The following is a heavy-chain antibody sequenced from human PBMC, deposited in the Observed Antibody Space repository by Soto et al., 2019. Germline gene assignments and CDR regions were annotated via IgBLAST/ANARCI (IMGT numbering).Heavy chain of an antibody. J-gene: IGHJ5*02. CDR2: INAGNGNT. Sequence: WASVKVSCKASGYTFTSYAMHWVRQAPGQRLEWMGWINAGNGNTKYSQKFQGRVTITRDTSASTAYMELSSLRSEDTAVYYCARVRPPNWFDPWGQGTLVTVSS. CDR3: ARVRPPNWFDP. V-gene: IGHV1-3*01. CDR1: GYTFTSYA.